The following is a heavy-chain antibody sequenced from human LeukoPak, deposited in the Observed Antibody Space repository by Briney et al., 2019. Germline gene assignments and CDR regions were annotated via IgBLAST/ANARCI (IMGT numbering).Heavy chain of an antibody. CDR1: GDSVSSNSAA. D-gene: IGHD3-9*01. Sequence: SQTLSLTCAISGDSVSSNSAAWNWIRQSPSRGLEWLGRTYYRSKWYNDYAVSVKSRITINPDTSKNQFSLQLNSVTPEDTAVYYCARTLYYDILTGPADWFDPCGQGTLVTVSS. J-gene: IGHJ5*02. CDR3: ARTLYYDILTGPADWFDP. V-gene: IGHV6-1*01. CDR2: TYYRSKWYN.